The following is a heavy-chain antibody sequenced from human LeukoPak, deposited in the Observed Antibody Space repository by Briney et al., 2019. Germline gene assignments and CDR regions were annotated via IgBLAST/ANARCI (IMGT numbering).Heavy chain of an antibody. CDR2: INTDGSST. D-gene: IGHD2-2*01. Sequence: GGSLRLSCAASGFTFSSYWMHWVRQAPGKGLVWVSRINTDGSSTSYADSVKGRFTISRDNAKNTLYLQMNSLRAEDTAVYYCARESSTSPGSLTDYWGQGTLVTVSS. CDR1: GFTFSSYW. V-gene: IGHV3-74*01. CDR3: ARESSTSPGSLTDY. J-gene: IGHJ4*02.